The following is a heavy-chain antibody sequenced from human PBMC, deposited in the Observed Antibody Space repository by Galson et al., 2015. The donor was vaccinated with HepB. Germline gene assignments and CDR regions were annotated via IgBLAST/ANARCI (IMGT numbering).Heavy chain of an antibody. V-gene: IGHV1-69*13. CDR3: ASGDIVATIAPATPYYFDY. J-gene: IGHJ4*02. D-gene: IGHD5-12*01. Sequence: SVKVSCKASGGTFSSYAISWVRQAPGQGLEWMGGIIPIFGTANYAQKFQGRVTITADESTSTAYMELSSLRSEDTAVYYCASGDIVATIAPATPYYFDYWGQGTLVTVSS. CDR1: GGTFSSYA. CDR2: IIPIFGTA.